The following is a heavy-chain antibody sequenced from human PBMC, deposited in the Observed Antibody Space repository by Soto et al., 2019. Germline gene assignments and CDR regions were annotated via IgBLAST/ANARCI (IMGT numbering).Heavy chain of an antibody. Sequence: QVQLVQSGAEEEKPGASVKVSCKASGYTFTSYAMHWVRQAPGQRLEWMGWINAGNGNTKYSQKFQVRVTITRDTSASTAYMELSSLRSEDTAVYYCARAVAVPADFDYWGQGTLVTVSS. CDR3: ARAVAVPADFDY. CDR2: INAGNGNT. D-gene: IGHD6-19*01. V-gene: IGHV1-3*05. CDR1: GYTFTSYA. J-gene: IGHJ4*02.